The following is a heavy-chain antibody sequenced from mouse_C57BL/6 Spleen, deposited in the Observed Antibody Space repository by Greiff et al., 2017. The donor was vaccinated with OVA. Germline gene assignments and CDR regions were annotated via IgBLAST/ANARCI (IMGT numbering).Heavy chain of an antibody. CDR1: GYTFTSYW. V-gene: IGHV1-61*01. D-gene: IGHD2-4*01. CDR3: ARWTMITNWYFDV. J-gene: IGHJ1*03. CDR2: IYPSDSET. Sequence: VQLQQPGAELVRPGSSVKLSCKASGYTFTSYWMDWVKQRPGQGLEWIGNIYPSDSETHYNQKFKDKATLTVDKSSSTAYMQLSSLTSEDSAVYYCARWTMITNWYFDVWGTGTTVTVSS.